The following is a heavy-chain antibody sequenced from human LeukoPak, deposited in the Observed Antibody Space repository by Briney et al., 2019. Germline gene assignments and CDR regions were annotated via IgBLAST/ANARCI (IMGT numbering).Heavy chain of an antibody. V-gene: IGHV4-31*03. CDR2: IYYSGST. Sequence: SQTLSLTCTVSGGSISSGGYYWSWIRQHPGKGLEWIGYIYYSGSTYYNPSLKSRVTISVDTSKNQFSLKLSSVTAADTAVYYCARDPLYSSSWYYFDYWGQGTLVTVSS. CDR3: ARDPLYSSSWYYFDY. J-gene: IGHJ4*02. CDR1: GGSISSGGYY. D-gene: IGHD6-13*01.